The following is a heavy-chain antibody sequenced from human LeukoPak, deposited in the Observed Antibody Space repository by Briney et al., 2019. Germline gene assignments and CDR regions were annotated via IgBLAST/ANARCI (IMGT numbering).Heavy chain of an antibody. CDR1: GFTFSSYA. V-gene: IGHV3-23*01. CDR2: ISGSGGST. D-gene: IGHD6-13*01. J-gene: IGHJ4*02. Sequence: GGSLRPSCAASGFTFSSYAMSWVRQAPGKGLEWVSAISGSGGSTYYADSVKGRFTISRDNSKNTLYLHMNSLRAEDTAVYYCAKERKQQLVVHWGQGTLVTVSS. CDR3: AKERKQQLVVH.